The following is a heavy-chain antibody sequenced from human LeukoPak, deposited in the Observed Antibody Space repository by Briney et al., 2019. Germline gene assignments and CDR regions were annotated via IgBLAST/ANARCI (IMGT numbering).Heavy chain of an antibody. V-gene: IGHV3-30-3*01. CDR3: ARDQGDYFDY. Sequence: GSLRLSCVGSGFVFSKYAVHWVRQAPGKGLEWVAVVSYDGDFKLYGDSVKGRFTISRDNSQNMLFLQVNDLRPQDTAVYYCARDQGDYFDYWGQGTLVTVSS. CDR1: GFVFSKYA. CDR2: VSYDGDFK. J-gene: IGHJ4*02.